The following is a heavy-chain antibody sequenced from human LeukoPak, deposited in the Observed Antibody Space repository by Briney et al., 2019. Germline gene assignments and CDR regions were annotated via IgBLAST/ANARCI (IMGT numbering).Heavy chain of an antibody. CDR3: AKGDTIHYYYGMDV. J-gene: IGHJ6*02. Sequence: GGSLRLSCAASGFTFSDYYMSWIRQAPGKGLEWVSYISSSGSTIYYADSVKGRFTISRDNAKNSLYLQMNSLRAEDTALYYCAKGDTIHYYYGMDVWGQGTTVTVSS. V-gene: IGHV3-11*01. CDR1: GFTFSDYY. D-gene: IGHD5-24*01. CDR2: ISSSGSTI.